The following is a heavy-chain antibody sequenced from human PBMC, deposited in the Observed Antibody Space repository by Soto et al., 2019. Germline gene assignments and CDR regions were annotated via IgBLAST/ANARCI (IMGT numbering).Heavy chain of an antibody. CDR2: ISGSGGST. CDR1: GFTFSSYA. D-gene: IGHD3-10*01. V-gene: IGHV3-23*01. J-gene: IGHJ1*01. Sequence: GGSLRLSCAASGFTFSSYAMSWGRQAPGKGLEWVSAISGSGGSTYYADSVKGRFTISRVNSKNTLYLKMNSLRAEDTAVYYCATTSGVDQASEYFQHWGQGTLVTVSS. CDR3: ATTSGVDQASEYFQH.